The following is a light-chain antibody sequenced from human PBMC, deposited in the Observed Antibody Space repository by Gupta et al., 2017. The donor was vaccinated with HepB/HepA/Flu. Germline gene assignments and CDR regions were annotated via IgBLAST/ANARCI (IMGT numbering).Light chain of an antibody. CDR2: RNY. V-gene: IGLV1-47*01. Sequence: SVWPQPPSASATPGQGLTIPCSGSTSNSGSNYVYWFQQLPATHPKPRIYRNYQRPSGVPDRFSGSTSGTSASPATTGLRSEDESDYDGAAWADTLRGLGFGGGPKVT. CDR1: TSNSGSNY. J-gene: IGLJ2*01. CDR3: AAWADTLRGLG.